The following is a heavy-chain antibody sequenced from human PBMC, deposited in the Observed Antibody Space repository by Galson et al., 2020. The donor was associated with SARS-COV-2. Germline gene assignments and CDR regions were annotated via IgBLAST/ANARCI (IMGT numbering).Heavy chain of an antibody. CDR3: AAVARSYYDSSGYYIDY. D-gene: IGHD3-22*01. Sequence: SVKVSCKASGFTFTGSAMQWVRQARGQRLEWMGWIVVSSGSTDYAQKFQERVTITRDMYTSTAYMELSSLRSEDTAVYYCAAVARSYYDSSGYYIDYWGQGTLVTVSS. J-gene: IGHJ4*02. V-gene: IGHV1-58*02. CDR1: GFTFTGSA. CDR2: IVVSSGST.